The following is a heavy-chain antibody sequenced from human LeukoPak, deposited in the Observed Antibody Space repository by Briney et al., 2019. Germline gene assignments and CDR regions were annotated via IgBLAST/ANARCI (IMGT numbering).Heavy chain of an antibody. J-gene: IGHJ4*02. D-gene: IGHD3-3*01. CDR3: ARDRGGYYDFWSGYYT. Sequence: GGSLRLSCAASGFTFSSYSMNWVRQAPGKGLEWVSSINSSSSYIYYADSVKGRFTISRDNAKNSLYLQMNSLRAEDTAVYYCARDRGGYYDFWSGYYTGGQGTLVTVSS. V-gene: IGHV3-21*01. CDR1: GFTFSSYS. CDR2: INSSSSYI.